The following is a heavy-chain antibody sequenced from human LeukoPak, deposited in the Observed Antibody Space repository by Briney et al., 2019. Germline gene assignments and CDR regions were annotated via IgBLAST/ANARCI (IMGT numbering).Heavy chain of an antibody. Sequence: PGGSLRLSCSASGFRFSDFTMTWVRQAPGKGPEWVSAIGGRGGSTYYADSVGGRFTISRGNSKDMVYLQMNSLKVEDTATYYCGKEGGAWGQGTKVTVSS. V-gene: IGHV3-23*01. CDR2: IGGRGGST. J-gene: IGHJ5*02. D-gene: IGHD3-16*01. CDR1: GFRFSDFT. CDR3: GKEGGA.